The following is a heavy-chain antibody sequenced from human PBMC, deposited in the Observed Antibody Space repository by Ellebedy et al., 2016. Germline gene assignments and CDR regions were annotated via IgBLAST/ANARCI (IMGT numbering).Heavy chain of an antibody. CDR1: GFTFSSYA. J-gene: IGHJ6*02. CDR3: AKVVDYGMDV. Sequence: GESLKISCAASGFTFSSYAMSWVRQAPGKGLEWVSAISGSGGSTYYADSVKGRFTISRDNSKNTLYLQMNSLRAEDTAVYYCAKVVDYGMDVWGQGTTVTVSS. CDR2: ISGSGGST. D-gene: IGHD2-15*01. V-gene: IGHV3-23*01.